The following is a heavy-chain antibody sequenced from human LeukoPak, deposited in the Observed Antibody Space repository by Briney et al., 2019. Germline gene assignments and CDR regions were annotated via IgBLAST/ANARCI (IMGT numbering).Heavy chain of an antibody. Sequence: SVKVSCKASGGTFSSYAISWVRQAPGQGLEWMGGIIPIFGTANYAQKFQGRVTITTDESTSTAYMELSSLRSEDTAVYYCARTEQQLVPITGYDMVVWGKGTTVSVSS. CDR1: GGTFSSYA. D-gene: IGHD6-13*01. J-gene: IGHJ6*03. CDR3: ARTEQQLVPITGYDMVV. V-gene: IGHV1-69*05. CDR2: IIPIFGTA.